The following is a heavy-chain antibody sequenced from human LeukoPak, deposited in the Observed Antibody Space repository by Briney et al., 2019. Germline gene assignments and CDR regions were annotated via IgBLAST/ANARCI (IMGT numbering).Heavy chain of an antibody. CDR3: ASPSKPHLGWDGMDV. D-gene: IGHD1-26*01. Sequence: GRSLRLSCAASGFTFSSYAMHWVRQAPGKGLEWVAVISYDVSNKYYADSVKGRFTISRDNSKNTLYLQMNSLRAEDTAVYYCASPSKPHLGWDGMDVWGQGTTVTVSS. CDR2: ISYDVSNK. J-gene: IGHJ6*02. CDR1: GFTFSSYA. V-gene: IGHV3-30-3*01.